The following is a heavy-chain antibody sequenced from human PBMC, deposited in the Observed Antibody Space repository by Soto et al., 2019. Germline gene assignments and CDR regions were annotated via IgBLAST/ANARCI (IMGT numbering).Heavy chain of an antibody. J-gene: IGHJ4*02. CDR2: ISAYNGNT. V-gene: IGHV1-18*01. Sequence: QVQLVQSGAEVKKPGASVKVSCKASGCTFTSYGISWVRQAPGQGLEWMGWISAYNGNTNYAQKLQGRVTMTTDTSTSTAYIELRNLRSDDTAVYYCASDRDFVLMVYAEPPLDYWGQGALVTVSS. D-gene: IGHD2-8*01. CDR3: ASDRDFVLMVYAEPPLDY. CDR1: GCTFTSYG.